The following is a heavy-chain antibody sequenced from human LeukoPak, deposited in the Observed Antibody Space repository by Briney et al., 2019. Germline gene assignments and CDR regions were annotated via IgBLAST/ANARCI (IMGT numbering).Heavy chain of an antibody. CDR3: ARGSPFTIFGVVNRGNYYMDV. V-gene: IGHV4-4*07. CDR2: IYTSGST. CDR1: GGSISSYY. J-gene: IGHJ6*03. D-gene: IGHD3-3*01. Sequence: SETLSLTCTVSGGSISSYYWSWIRQPAGKGLEWIGRIYTSGSTNYNPSLKSRVTMSVDTSKNQFSLKLSSVTAADTAVYYCARGSPFTIFGVVNRGNYYMDVWGRGTTVTVSS.